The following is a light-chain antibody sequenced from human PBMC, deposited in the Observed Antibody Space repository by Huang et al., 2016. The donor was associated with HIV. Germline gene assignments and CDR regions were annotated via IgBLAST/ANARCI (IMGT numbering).Light chain of an antibody. CDR1: ENIRRY. CDR2: SAS. Sequence: DIQMTQSPSPLSASVGDRVTITCRASENIRRYLNWYQQKPEKPPKLLIHSASTLQSGVPSRFSGSGSGTDFTLTITSLQPEDFATYYCQGSLSIPHTFGQGTNLEIK. J-gene: IGKJ2*01. V-gene: IGKV1-39*01. CDR3: QGSLSIPHT.